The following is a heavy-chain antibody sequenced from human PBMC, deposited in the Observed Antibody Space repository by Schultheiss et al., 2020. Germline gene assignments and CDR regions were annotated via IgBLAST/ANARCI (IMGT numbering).Heavy chain of an antibody. V-gene: IGHV3-23*01. Sequence: GGSLRLSCAASRLSWVRQAPGKGLEWVSVISGSGGSTDYADSVKGRFTISRDNSKNTLYLQMNSLRAEDTAVYYCASLSQPGIAAAGTSKYYYGMDVWGQGTTVTVSS. CDR1: R. J-gene: IGHJ6*02. CDR3: ASLSQPGIAAAGTSKYYYGMDV. CDR2: ISGSGGST. D-gene: IGHD6-13*01.